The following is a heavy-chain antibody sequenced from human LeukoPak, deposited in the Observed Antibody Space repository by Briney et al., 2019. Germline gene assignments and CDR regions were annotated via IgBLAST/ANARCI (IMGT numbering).Heavy chain of an antibody. V-gene: IGHV4-59*01. CDR2: ISYTGST. J-gene: IGHJ5*02. CDR1: GGSISPYF. Sequence: SETLSLTCTVSGGSISPYFWSWIRQPPGKGLEWIGYISYTGSTNYNPSLKSRVTISVDTSKNQFSLQLTSVTAADTAVYYCARDDYRGVTNFDPWGQGTLVTVSP. D-gene: IGHD3-10*01. CDR3: ARDDYRGVTNFDP.